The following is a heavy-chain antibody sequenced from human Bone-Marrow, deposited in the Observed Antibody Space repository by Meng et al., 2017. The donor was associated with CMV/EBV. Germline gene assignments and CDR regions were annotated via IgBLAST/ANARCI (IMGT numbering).Heavy chain of an antibody. D-gene: IGHD1-26*01. J-gene: IGHJ4*02. CDR3: ARDYSGSYIEGVY. V-gene: IGHV3-30-3*01. CDR2: ISYDGSNK. CDR1: GFTFSSYA. Sequence: GESLKISCAASGFTFSSYAMHWVRQAPGKGPEWVAVISYDGSNKYYADSVKGRFTISRDNSKNTLYLQMNSLRAEDTAVYYCARDYSGSYIEGVYWGQGTLVTVSS.